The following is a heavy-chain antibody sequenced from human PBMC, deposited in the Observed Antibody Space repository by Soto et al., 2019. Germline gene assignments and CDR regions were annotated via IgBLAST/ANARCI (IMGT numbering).Heavy chain of an antibody. CDR3: ARKGRSLVTNMVAFDI. V-gene: IGHV1-18*01. CDR2: ISAYNGNT. J-gene: IGHJ3*02. D-gene: IGHD4-17*01. Sequence: QVQLVQSGAEVKKPGASVKVSCKASGYTFTSYGISWVRQAPVQGLEWMGWISAYNGNTNYAQKLQGRVTMTTDTSTSTAYMELRSLRSDDTAVYYCARKGRSLVTNMVAFDIWGQGRMVTVSS. CDR1: GYTFTSYG.